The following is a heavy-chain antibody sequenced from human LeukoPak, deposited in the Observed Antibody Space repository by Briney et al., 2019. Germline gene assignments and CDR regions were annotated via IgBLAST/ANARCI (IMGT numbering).Heavy chain of an antibody. J-gene: IGHJ4*02. CDR3: ARENTDYGGNPLDY. CDR2: ISSSSSYI. D-gene: IGHD4-23*01. V-gene: IGHV3-21*01. Sequence: PGGSLRLSCAASGFTFSSYSMNWVRQAPGKGLEWVSSISSSSSYIYYADSVKGRFTISRDNAKNSLYLQMNSLRAEDTAVYYCARENTDYGGNPLDYWGQGTLVTVS. CDR1: GFTFSSYS.